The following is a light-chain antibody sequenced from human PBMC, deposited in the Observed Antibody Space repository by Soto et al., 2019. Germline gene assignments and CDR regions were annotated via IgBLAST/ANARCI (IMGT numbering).Light chain of an antibody. CDR1: QSVSSN. V-gene: IGKV3-15*01. J-gene: IGKJ2*01. CDR2: GAS. CDR3: QQYNNWPTYT. Sequence: EIVMTQSPATLSVSPGERATLSCRASQSVSSNLAWYQQKPGQAPRLLIYGASTRATCIPARFSGSGSGTEFTLTISSLPSEDFAVYYCQQYNNWPTYTFGQGTKLEIK.